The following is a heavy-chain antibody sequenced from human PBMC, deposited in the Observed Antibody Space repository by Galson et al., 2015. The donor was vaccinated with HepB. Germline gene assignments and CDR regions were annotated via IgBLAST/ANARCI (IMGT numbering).Heavy chain of an antibody. CDR2: ISGSGGST. CDR3: ATPEGDYDAFDI. Sequence: SLRLSCAASGFTFSNYAMSWVRQAPGKGLEWVSIISGSGGSTYHADSVKGRFTTSSDNSNNTLYLQMNSLRAEDTAVYYCATPEGDYDAFDIWGQGTMVTVSS. V-gene: IGHV3-23*01. CDR1: GFTFSNYA. D-gene: IGHD4-17*01. J-gene: IGHJ3*02.